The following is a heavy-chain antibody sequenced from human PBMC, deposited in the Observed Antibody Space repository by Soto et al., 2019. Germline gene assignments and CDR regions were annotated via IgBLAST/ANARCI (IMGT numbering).Heavy chain of an antibody. CDR3: AGGYGDYRGRFDY. D-gene: IGHD4-17*01. J-gene: IGHJ4*02. CDR2: ISYDGSNK. Sequence: QVQLVESGGGVVQPGRSLRLSCAASGFTFSSYAMHWVCQAPGKGLEWVAVISYDGSNKYYADSVKGRFTISRDNSKNTLYLQMNSLRAEDTAVYYCAGGYGDYRGRFDYWGQGTLVTVSS. CDR1: GFTFSSYA. V-gene: IGHV3-30-3*01.